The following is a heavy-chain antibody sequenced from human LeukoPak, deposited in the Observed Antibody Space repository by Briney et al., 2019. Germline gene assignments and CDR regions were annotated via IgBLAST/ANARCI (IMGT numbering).Heavy chain of an antibody. Sequence: GGSLRLSCAASGFTFNDYYMSWIRQAPGKGLEWLSYINIGGTNTNYADSVKGRFTISRDNAKKSLYLEMNNLRAEDTAVYYCATDGAGFDTWGQGVLVTVSS. CDR3: ATDGAGFDT. CDR1: GFTFNDYY. V-gene: IGHV3-11*01. CDR2: INIGGTNT. J-gene: IGHJ5*02.